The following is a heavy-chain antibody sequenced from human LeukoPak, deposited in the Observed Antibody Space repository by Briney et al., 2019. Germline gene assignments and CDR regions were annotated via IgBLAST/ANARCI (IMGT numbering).Heavy chain of an antibody. CDR2: IYYSGST. V-gene: IGHV4-59*02. CDR3: ARDKSYSSGFGY. D-gene: IGHD6-19*01. J-gene: IGHJ4*02. CDR1: GASVSDYY. Sequence: PSETLSLTCSVSGASVSDYYCNWIRKPPGKGLEWIGYIYYSGSTNYNPSLKSRVTISVDTFKNQFSLKLSSVTAADTAVYYCARDKSYSSGFGYWGQGTLVTVSS.